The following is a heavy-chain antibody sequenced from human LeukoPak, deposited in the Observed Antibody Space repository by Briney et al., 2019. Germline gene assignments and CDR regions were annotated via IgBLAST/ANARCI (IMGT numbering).Heavy chain of an antibody. J-gene: IGHJ2*01. CDR1: GDSISNSML. V-gene: IGHV4-4*02. CDR2: KYRSGTT. D-gene: IGHD2/OR15-2a*01. Sequence: PSGTLSLTCTMSGDSISNSMLWSWVRQPPGKGLEWVGEKYRSGTTNYNPYLKSRVTISTDNSKNQVPLELNSVTAADTAVYFCARLKDFTGKEYYSFDLWGRGTLVTVSS. CDR3: ARLKDFTGKEYYSFDL.